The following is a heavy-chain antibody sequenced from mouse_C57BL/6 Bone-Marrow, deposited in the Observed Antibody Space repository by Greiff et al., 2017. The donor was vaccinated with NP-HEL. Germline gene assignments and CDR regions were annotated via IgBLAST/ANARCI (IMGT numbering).Heavy chain of an antibody. J-gene: IGHJ4*01. CDR1: EYEFPSHD. Sequence: EVKLMESGGGLVQPGESLKLSCESTEYEFPSHDMSWVRKTPEKRLELVAAINSDGGSTYYPDTMTRRFIISRDNTKRTLYLQMSSLRSEDTDLYYCARHGYYGSSFAMDYWGQGTSVTVSS. D-gene: IGHD1-1*01. CDR3: ARHGYYGSSFAMDY. V-gene: IGHV5-2*01. CDR2: INSDGGST.